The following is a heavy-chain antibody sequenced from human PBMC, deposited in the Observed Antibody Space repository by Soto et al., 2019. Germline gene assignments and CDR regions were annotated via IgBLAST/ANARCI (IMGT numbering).Heavy chain of an antibody. D-gene: IGHD6-19*01. V-gene: IGHV4-34*01. CDR3: ARGLGCIDY. CDR1: GGSFSGYY. J-gene: IGHJ4*02. Sequence: QVQLQQWGAGLLKPSETLSLTCAVYGGSFSGYYWSWVRQPPGKGLECIGEINHSGSTNYNPTLRSRVTTPVDTSKNQFSLKLSAVTAADTAVYDCARGLGCIDYWGQGTLVTVSS. CDR2: INHSGST.